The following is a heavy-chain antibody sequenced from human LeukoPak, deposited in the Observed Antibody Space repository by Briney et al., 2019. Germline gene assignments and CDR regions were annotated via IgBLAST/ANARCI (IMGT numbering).Heavy chain of an antibody. J-gene: IGHJ4*02. CDR1: GFTFSDYW. D-gene: IGHD2-21*02. CDR3: ARGPNTVVTTR. Sequence: GGSLRLSCAASGFTFSDYWMTWVRQAPGKGLEWVANIEEDGTTKHYVDSVKGRFTISRDNAKRSLYLQMNSLRAEDTALYYCARGPNTVVTTRWGQGTLVAVSS. V-gene: IGHV3-7*01. CDR2: IEEDGTTK.